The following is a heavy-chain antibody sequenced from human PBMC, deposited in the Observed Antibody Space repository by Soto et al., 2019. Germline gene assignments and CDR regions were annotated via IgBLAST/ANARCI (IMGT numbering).Heavy chain of an antibody. V-gene: IGHV3-30-3*01. Sequence: QVQLVESGGGVVQPGRSLRLSCAASGFTFSSYAMHWVRQAPGKGLEWVAVISYDGSNKYYADSVKGRFTISRDNSKNSLYLQMNSLIAEDTAVYYCARDWGGPYSYQVNGMDVWGQGTTVTVSS. CDR2: ISYDGSNK. CDR3: ARDWGGPYSYQVNGMDV. D-gene: IGHD5-18*01. J-gene: IGHJ6*02. CDR1: GFTFSSYA.